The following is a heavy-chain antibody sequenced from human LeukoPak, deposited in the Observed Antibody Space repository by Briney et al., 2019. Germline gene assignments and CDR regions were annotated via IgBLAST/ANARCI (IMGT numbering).Heavy chain of an antibody. D-gene: IGHD1-26*01. CDR3: ARSWAGMYYPFYYFDF. Sequence: PSETLSLTWAVYGDSFGGYYWSWIRQPPGKGLEWIAEINHRGSTHYNPSLKSRVNISVDTSKNQFSLNLDSVTAADTAVYYCARSWAGMYYPFYYFDFWGQGTLVSVSS. V-gene: IGHV4-34*01. J-gene: IGHJ4*02. CDR2: INHRGST. CDR1: GDSFGGYY.